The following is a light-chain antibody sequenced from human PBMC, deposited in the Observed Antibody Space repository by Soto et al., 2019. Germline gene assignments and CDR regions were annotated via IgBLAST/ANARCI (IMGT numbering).Light chain of an antibody. CDR3: QQCNRYTST. CDR1: PDIESY. V-gene: IGKV1-5*01. CDR2: DXS. J-gene: IGKJ5*01. Sequence: IRPTQSPSVLPSSVGDRVTISXRASPDIESYMAWYQQKPGXPPRXXXSDXSSLQTALPSRLSGSGSATEFTLTSSSLQPAEFANYYCQQCNRYTSTFGQGTRLEI.